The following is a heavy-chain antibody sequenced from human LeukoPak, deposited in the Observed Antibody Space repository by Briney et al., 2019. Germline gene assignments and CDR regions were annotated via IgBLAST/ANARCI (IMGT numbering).Heavy chain of an antibody. CDR2: VNWNSDRK. V-gene: IGHV3-9*01. Sequence: GGSLRLSCAASGFTFDDYAMPWVRQAPGKGLEWVSGVNWNSDRKGYAGSVKGRFTVSRDNARKYVFLQMNSLRVEDTAIYYCANGKSGWFSGADYWGQGTLVTVSS. CDR1: GFTFDDYA. J-gene: IGHJ4*02. D-gene: IGHD6-19*01. CDR3: ANGKSGWFSGADY.